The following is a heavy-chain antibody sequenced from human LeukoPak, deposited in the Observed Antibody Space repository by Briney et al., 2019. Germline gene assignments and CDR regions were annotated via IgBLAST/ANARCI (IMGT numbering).Heavy chain of an antibody. CDR2: MNPNSGNT. Sequence: ASVKVSCKASGYTFTSYDINWVRQATGQGLEWMGWMNPNSGNTGCAQRFQGRVTMTRDTSISTAYMELSSLRSEDTAVYYCTRYDTSGPPMWGQGTMVTVSS. J-gene: IGHJ3*02. CDR3: TRYDTSGPPM. CDR1: GYTFTSYD. D-gene: IGHD3-22*01. V-gene: IGHV1-8*01.